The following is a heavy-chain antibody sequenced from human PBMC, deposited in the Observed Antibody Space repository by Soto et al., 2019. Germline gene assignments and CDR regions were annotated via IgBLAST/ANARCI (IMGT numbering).Heavy chain of an antibody. D-gene: IGHD2-2*01. CDR3: ARVVKGAEAWCGP. J-gene: IGHJ5*02. Sequence: ASVKVSCKTSGYTFSNYGITWVRQAPGQPLEWLGWISLYSDGTNYAQKFQGRVSMTTDTSTTTAYMELRTLRSDDTAAYYCARVVKGAEAWCGPCVQRTLVTVSP. CDR1: GYTFSNYG. V-gene: IGHV1-18*01. CDR2: ISLYSDGT.